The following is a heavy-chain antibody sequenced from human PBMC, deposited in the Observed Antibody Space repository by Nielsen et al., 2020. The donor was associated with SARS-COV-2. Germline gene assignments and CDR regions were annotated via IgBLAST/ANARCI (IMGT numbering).Heavy chain of an antibody. CDR1: GGSISSGGYY. V-gene: IGHV4-31*03. D-gene: IGHD3-22*01. J-gene: IGHJ2*01. Sequence: SETLSLTCTVSGGSISSGGYYWSWIRQHPGKGLEWIGYIYYSGSTYDNPSLKSRVTISVDTTKNQFPLKLSSVTAADTAVYYCARISRIYDSSGYYYARWYFDLWGRGTLVTVSS. CDR3: ARISRIYDSSGYYYARWYFDL. CDR2: IYYSGST.